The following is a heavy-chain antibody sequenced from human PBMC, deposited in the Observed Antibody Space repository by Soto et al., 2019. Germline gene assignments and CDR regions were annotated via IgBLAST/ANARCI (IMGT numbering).Heavy chain of an antibody. V-gene: IGHV1-3*01. CDR2: INAGNGNT. CDR1: GYTFTSYA. J-gene: IGHJ4*02. Sequence: ASVEVSCKASGYTFTSYAMHWVRQAPGQRLEWMGWINAGNGNTKYSQKFQGRVTMTTDTSTSTAYMELRSLRSDDTAAYYCARALRGLVPFDYWGQGTLVTVSS. D-gene: IGHD1-26*01. CDR3: ARALRGLVPFDY.